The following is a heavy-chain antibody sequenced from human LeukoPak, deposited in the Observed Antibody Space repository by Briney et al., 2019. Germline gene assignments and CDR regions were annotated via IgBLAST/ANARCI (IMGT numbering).Heavy chain of an antibody. CDR1: GFIFSTYG. CDR2: IWSDGSNG. J-gene: IGHJ4*02. D-gene: IGHD1-7*01. V-gene: IGHV3-30*02. Sequence: GGSLRLSCAASGFIFSTYGMHWVRQAPGKGLEWVASIWSDGSNGEYADSVKGRFTISRDNSKKTLYLQMNSLRAEDTAVYYCAKDWSGPIDYWGQGTLVTVSS. CDR3: AKDWSGPIDY.